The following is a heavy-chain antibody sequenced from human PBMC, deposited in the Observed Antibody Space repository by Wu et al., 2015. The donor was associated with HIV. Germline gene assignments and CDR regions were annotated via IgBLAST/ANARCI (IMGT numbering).Heavy chain of an antibody. D-gene: IGHD3-22*01. Sequence: QVQLVQSGAELVRPGASVKVSCKASGYTFTGYYMHWVRQAPGQGLEWMGWINPNSGGTNYAQKFQGRVTMTRDTSISTAYMELSRLRSDDTAVYYCARDRYYYDSSGPKVDYYYYYGMDVWAKGPRSPSP. V-gene: IGHV1-2*02. CDR2: INPNSGGT. J-gene: IGHJ6*02. CDR1: GYTFTGYY. CDR3: ARDRYYYDSSGPKVDYYYYYGMDV.